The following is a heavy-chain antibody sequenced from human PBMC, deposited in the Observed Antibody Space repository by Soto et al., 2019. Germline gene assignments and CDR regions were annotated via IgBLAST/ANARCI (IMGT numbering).Heavy chain of an antibody. CDR3: AKERRYSFDAFDI. CDR2: ISYDGSEK. J-gene: IGHJ3*02. CDR1: GFTFNFFG. V-gene: IGHV3-30*18. Sequence: QEQLVESGGGVVQAGRSLRLSCAASGFTFNFFGMHWVRQAPGKGLEWVAVISYDGSEKYYADSVKGRFTMSRDNSKNMVYLEMSSLRPEDTSVYYCAKERRYSFDAFDIWGYGTMVTVSS. D-gene: IGHD5-12*01.